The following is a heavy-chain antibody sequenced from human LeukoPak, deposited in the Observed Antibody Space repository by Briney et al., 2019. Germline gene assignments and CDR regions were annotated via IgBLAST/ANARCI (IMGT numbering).Heavy chain of an antibody. CDR2: IYYSGST. CDR3: AREYCSGGSCYFDY. Sequence: SETLSLTCTVSTGSISSYYWNWIRQPPGKGLEWIGFIYYSGSTNYNPSLKSRVTISVDTSKNQFSLKLSSVTAADTAVYYCAREYCSGGSCYFDYWGQGTLVTVSS. D-gene: IGHD2-15*01. CDR1: TGSISSYY. V-gene: IGHV4-59*12. J-gene: IGHJ4*02.